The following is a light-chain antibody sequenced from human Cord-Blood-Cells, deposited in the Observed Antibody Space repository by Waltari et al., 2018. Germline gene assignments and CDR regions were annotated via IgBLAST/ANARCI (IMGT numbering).Light chain of an antibody. CDR1: QSVSSSY. CDR3: QQYGISPT. V-gene: IGKV3-20*01. CDR2: GAS. Sequence: EIVLTQSPGTLSLSPGERAPLSCRASQSVSSSYLACYQQKPGQAPRLLIYGASSRATGIPDRVSGSGSETDFTLTISRLEPEDFAVYYCQQYGISPTFGGGTKVEIK. J-gene: IGKJ4*01.